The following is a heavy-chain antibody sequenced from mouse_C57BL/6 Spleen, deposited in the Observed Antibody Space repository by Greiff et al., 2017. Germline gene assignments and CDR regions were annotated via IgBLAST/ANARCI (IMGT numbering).Heavy chain of an antibody. J-gene: IGHJ2*01. CDR3: AREIYYYGSSFY. CDR2: INPSSGYT. D-gene: IGHD1-1*01. Sequence: VQLKQPGAELARPGASVKMSCKASGYTFTSYTMHWVKQRPGQGLEWIGYINPSSGYTKYNQKFKDKATLTADKSSSTAYMQLSSLTSEDSAVYYCAREIYYYGSSFYWGQGTTLTVSS. V-gene: IGHV1-4*01. CDR1: GYTFTSYT.